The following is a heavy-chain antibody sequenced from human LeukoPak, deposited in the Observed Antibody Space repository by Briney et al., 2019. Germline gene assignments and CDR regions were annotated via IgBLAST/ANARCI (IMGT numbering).Heavy chain of an antibody. J-gene: IGHJ5*02. CDR1: GFSARSNY. CDR2: IHGGGTT. D-gene: IGHD6-19*01. CDR3: VKSYSGWTGQS. V-gene: IGHV3-66*01. Sequence: GGSLRLSCAASGFSARSNYMSWVRQAPGKRLESVAVIHGGGTTLYADSVKRRFTISRDDSKNTLSLQMNSLRDEGTALYYCVKSYSGWTGQSWGQGTQVTVSS.